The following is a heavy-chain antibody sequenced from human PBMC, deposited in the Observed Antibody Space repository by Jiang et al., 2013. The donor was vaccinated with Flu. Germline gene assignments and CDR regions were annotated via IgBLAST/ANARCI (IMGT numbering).Heavy chain of an antibody. CDR1: GGNFGDYR. J-gene: IGHJ4*02. D-gene: IGHD2/OR15-2a*01. V-gene: IGHV1-69*06. CDR2: LVPRFSNP. CDR3: VREGKSKSFLY. Sequence: SGAEVKKPGSSVQVSCRASGGNFGDYRFSWVRQAPGQGPEWMGGLVPRFSNPDYAPKLQGRVSMTADKSTSTLYMELTRLKSEDTAMYYCVREGKSKSFLYWGQGTLVT.